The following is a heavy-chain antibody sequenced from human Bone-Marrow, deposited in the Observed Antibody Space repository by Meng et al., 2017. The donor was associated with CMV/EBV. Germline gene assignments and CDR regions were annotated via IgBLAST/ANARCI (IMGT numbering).Heavy chain of an antibody. CDR1: GFTFSSYS. J-gene: IGHJ6*02. CDR2: ISSSSSYI. D-gene: IGHD3-3*01. CDR3: ARDQTPAYYDFWSGQKPARNYYYYYGMDV. Sequence: GESLKISCAASGFTFSSYSMNWVRQAPGKGLEWVSSISSSSSYIYYADSVKGRFTISRDNAKNSLYLQMNSLRAEDTAVYYCARDQTPAYYDFWSGQKPARNYYYYYGMDVWGQETTVTVSS. V-gene: IGHV3-21*01.